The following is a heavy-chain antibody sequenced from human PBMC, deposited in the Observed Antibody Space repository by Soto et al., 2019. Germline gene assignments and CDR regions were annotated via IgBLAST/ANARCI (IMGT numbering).Heavy chain of an antibody. CDR1: AGFISRISSY. CDR2: IYYLGNT. CDR3: GAQDYGAKGYHFET. Sequence: QLQLQESGPGLVKASETLSLTCSVSAGFISRISSYWGWIRQPPGQGLAWIAHIYYLGNTYYNPSLKSRVGRSIDPSRTRVSLKVNSVTTADTVVYYCGAQDYGAKGYHFETSGQGPLVTVSA. J-gene: IGHJ4*02. D-gene: IGHD4-17*01. V-gene: IGHV4-39*02.